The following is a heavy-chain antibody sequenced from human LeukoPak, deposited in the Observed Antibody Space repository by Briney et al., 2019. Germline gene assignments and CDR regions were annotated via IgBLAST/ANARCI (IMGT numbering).Heavy chain of an antibody. D-gene: IGHD5-18*01. Sequence: GGSLRLSCAASGFTVSSNYMSWVRQAPGKGLEWVSVIYSGGSTYYADSVKGRFTISRDNSRNTLYLQMNSLRAEDTAVYYCAREADTAMGDWGQGTLVTVSS. CDR2: IYSGGST. J-gene: IGHJ4*02. CDR1: GFTVSSNY. CDR3: AREADTAMGD. V-gene: IGHV3-53*01.